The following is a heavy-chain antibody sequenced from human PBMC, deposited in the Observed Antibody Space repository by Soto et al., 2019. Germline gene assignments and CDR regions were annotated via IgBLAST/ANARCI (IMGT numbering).Heavy chain of an antibody. CDR2: IYYSGST. D-gene: IGHD3-22*01. V-gene: IGHV4-59*01. J-gene: IGHJ3*02. CDR1: GGSISSYY. CDR3: ASGSDTYYYDSRGLDAFDI. Sequence: SETLSLTCTVPGGSISSYYWSWIRQPPGKGLEWIGYIYYSGSTNYNPSLKSRVTISVDTSKNQFSLKLSSVTAADTAVYYCASGSDTYYYDSRGLDAFDIWGQGTMVTVSS.